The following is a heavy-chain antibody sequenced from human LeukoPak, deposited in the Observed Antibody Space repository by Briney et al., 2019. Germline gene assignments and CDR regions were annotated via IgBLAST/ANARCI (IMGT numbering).Heavy chain of an antibody. CDR2: MNPNSGNT. V-gene: IGHV1-8*01. CDR3: AREHNDFWSGYPNYYMDV. D-gene: IGHD3-3*01. J-gene: IGHJ6*03. CDR1: GYTFTSYD. Sequence: ASVKVSCKASGYTFTSYDINWVRQATGQGLEWMGWMNPNSGNTGYAQKFQGRVTMTRNTSISTAYMELSSLRSEDTAVYYCAREHNDFWSGYPNYYMDVWGKGTTVTVSS.